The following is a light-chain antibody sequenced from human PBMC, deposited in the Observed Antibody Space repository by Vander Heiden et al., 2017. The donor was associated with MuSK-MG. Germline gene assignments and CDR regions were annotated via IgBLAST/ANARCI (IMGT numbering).Light chain of an antibody. CDR1: QSVSSSY. Sequence: VLTQSPGTLASSPGERATLSCRASQSVSSSYLAWYQQKPGQAPRLLIYGASSRATGIPDRFSGSGSGTDFTLTISRLEPEDFAVYYCQQYGSSPRFGQGTKVEIK. J-gene: IGKJ1*01. V-gene: IGKV3-20*01. CDR2: GAS. CDR3: QQYGSSPR.